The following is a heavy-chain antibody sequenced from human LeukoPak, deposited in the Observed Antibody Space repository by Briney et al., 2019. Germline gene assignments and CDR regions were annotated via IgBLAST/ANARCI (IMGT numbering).Heavy chain of an antibody. CDR1: GCTFTSYD. CDR2: MNPNSGNT. V-gene: IGHV1-8*01. D-gene: IGHD5-18*01. CDR3: ARGDHSYGYESDY. J-gene: IGHJ4*02. Sequence: GASVKVSCKASGCTFTSYDINWVRQATGQGLEWMGWMNPNSGNTGYAQKFQGRVTMTRNTSISTAYMELSSLRSEDTAVYYCARGDHSYGYESDYWGQGTLVTVSS.